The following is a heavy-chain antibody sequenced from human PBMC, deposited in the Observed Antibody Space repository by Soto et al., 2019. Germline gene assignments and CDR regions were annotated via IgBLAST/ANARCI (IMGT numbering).Heavy chain of an antibody. CDR3: AKNRGSGSYTNWNFDV. CDR2: IHGGGDYT. CDR1: GFTFSNYA. D-gene: IGHD1-26*01. J-gene: IGHJ2*01. Sequence: EVQVLESGGGLVQPGGSLRLPCAASGFTFSNYAMTWVPQAPGKGLEWVSTIHGGGDYTNYTDSVKGRFTISRDNSRNTLFLQMNSLRAEDTAVYYCAKNRGSGSYTNWNFDVWGRGTLVTVSS. V-gene: IGHV3-23*01.